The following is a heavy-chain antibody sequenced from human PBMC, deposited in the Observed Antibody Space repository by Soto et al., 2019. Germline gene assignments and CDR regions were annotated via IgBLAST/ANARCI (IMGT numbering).Heavy chain of an antibody. CDR3: ASVRGGYYYAMDV. D-gene: IGHD3-10*02. V-gene: IGHV4-4*02. Sequence: QVQLQESGPGLVKPSGTLSLTCAVSGGSISSSNWWSWVRQPPGKGLEWIGEIYHSGSTNYNPSLKGRVTXAXDXXTDQFSLKLSSVTAADTAVYYCASVRGGYYYAMDVWGQGTTVTVSS. CDR2: IYHSGST. J-gene: IGHJ6*02. CDR1: GGSISSSNW.